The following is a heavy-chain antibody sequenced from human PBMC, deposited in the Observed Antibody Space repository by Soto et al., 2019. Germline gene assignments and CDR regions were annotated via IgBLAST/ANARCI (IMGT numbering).Heavy chain of an antibody. CDR3: AARIAVAGAVY. D-gene: IGHD6-19*01. J-gene: IGHJ4*02. CDR1: GGSFSGYY. V-gene: IGHV4-34*01. Sequence: PSETLSLTCAVYGGSFSGYYWSWIRQPPGKGLEWIGEINHSGSTNYNPSLKSRVTISVDTSKNQFSLKLSSVTAADTAVYYCAARIAVAGAVYWGQGTLVTVSS. CDR2: INHSGST.